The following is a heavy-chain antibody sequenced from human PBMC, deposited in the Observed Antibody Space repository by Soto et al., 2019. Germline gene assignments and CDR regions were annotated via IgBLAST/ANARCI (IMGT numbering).Heavy chain of an antibody. J-gene: IGHJ5*02. CDR3: ARTHIVVVTAIPNWFDP. CDR1: GGSISSYY. D-gene: IGHD2-21*02. V-gene: IGHV4-59*12. CDR2: IYYSGNT. Sequence: SETLSLTCTVSGGSISSYYWSWIRQPPGKGLEWIGYIYYSGNTYYNPSLKSRVTISVDTSKNQFSLKLSSVTAADTAVYYCARTHIVVVTAIPNWFDPWGQGTLVTVSS.